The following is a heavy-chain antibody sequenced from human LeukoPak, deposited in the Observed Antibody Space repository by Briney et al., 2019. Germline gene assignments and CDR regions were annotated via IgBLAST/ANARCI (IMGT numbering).Heavy chain of an antibody. V-gene: IGHV4-34*01. CDR3: ARGRDAFDI. J-gene: IGHJ3*02. CDR1: GGSFSGYY. Sequence: SETLSLTXAVYGGSFSGYYWSWIRQPPGKGLEWIGEINHSGSTNYNPSLKSRVTISVDTSKNQFSLKLSSVTAADTAVYYCARGRDAFDIWGQGTMVTVSS. CDR2: INHSGST.